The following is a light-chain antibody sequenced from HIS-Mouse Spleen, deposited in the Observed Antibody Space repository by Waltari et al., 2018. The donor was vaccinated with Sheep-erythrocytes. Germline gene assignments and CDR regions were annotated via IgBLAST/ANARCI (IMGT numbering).Light chain of an antibody. CDR2: DVS. Sequence: QSALTQPRSVSGSPGQAVTIPCTGTRSAVGGYNPVSWYQQHPGKAPKPLIYDVSKRPSGVPDRFSGSKSGNTASLTISGLQAEDEADYYCCSYAGSYNHVFATGTKVTVL. J-gene: IGLJ1*01. V-gene: IGLV2-11*01. CDR1: RSAVGGYNP. CDR3: CSYAGSYNHV.